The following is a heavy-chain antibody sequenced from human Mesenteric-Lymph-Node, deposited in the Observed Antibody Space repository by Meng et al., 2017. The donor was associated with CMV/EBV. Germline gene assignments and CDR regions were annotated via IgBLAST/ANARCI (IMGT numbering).Heavy chain of an antibody. V-gene: IGHV3-30-3*01. Sequence: GGSLRLSCVVSGFTFSDYAMHWVRQPPGKGLEWVAVTSHNGGSKYYADSVKGRFTISRDNAQNTLYLEMNSLRSEDTAMYYCASPMYCSTTSCLWTFNSWGQGTLVTVSS. CDR3: ASPMYCSTTSCLWTFNS. J-gene: IGHJ4*02. D-gene: IGHD2-2*01. CDR1: GFTFSDYA. CDR2: TSHNGGSK.